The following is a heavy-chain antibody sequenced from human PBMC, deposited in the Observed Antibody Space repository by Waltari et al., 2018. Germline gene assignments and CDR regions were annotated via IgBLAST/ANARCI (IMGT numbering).Heavy chain of an antibody. J-gene: IGHJ4*02. D-gene: IGHD5-12*01. V-gene: IGHV1-69*04. CDR3: ARECSGYDCDFDY. CDR2: IIPILGIA. Sequence: QVQLVQSGAEVKKPGSSVKVSCKASGGTFSSYAISWVRQATGQGLEWMGGIIPILGIANYAQKFQGRVTITADESTSTAYMELSSLRSEDTAVYYCARECSGYDCDFDYWGQGTLVTVSS. CDR1: GGTFSSYA.